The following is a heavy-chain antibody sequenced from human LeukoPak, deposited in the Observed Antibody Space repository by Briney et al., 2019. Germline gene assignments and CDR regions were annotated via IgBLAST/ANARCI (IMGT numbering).Heavy chain of an antibody. D-gene: IGHD5-24*01. J-gene: IGHJ3*02. CDR1: GYTFTSYA. Sequence: ASVKVSCTASGYTFTSYAIHWVRQAPGQRLEWMGWINASNGNTKYLQKFQGRVTFTRDTAASTAYMELSSLRSEDTAVYYCARGGEDGYNYHPFDIWGQGTMVTVSS. CDR3: ARGGEDGYNYHPFDI. CDR2: INASNGNT. V-gene: IGHV1-3*01.